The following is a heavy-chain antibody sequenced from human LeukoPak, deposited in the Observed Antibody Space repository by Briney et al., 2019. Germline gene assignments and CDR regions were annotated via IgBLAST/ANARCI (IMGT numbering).Heavy chain of an antibody. CDR2: INPNSGGT. J-gene: IGHJ6*02. D-gene: IGHD3-9*01. Sequence: VASVKVSCKASGYTFTGYYMHWVRQAPGQGLEWMGWINPNSGGTNYAQKFQGRVTMTRDTSISTAYMELSRLRSDDTAVYYCARCPPLVTTMNYYYYGMDVWGQGTTVTVSS. CDR1: GYTFTGYY. V-gene: IGHV1-2*02. CDR3: ARCPPLVTTMNYYYYGMDV.